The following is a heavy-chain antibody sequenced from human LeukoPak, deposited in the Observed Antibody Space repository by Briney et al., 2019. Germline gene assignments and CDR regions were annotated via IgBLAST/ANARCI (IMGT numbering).Heavy chain of an antibody. V-gene: IGHV4-4*09. CDR2: IYTSGTT. CDR3: ARHGDFWDGRSWFDP. Sequence: SETLSLTCSVSGRLIRRFYLSWLPQPPGKALEWLGYIYTSGTTKYTPSLKSRLTMSVDKSNSQFLLKLSSVTAADTAVYYCARHGDFWDGRSWFDPWGQGTLVTVSS. CDR1: GRLIRRFY. J-gene: IGHJ5*02. D-gene: IGHD3-3*01.